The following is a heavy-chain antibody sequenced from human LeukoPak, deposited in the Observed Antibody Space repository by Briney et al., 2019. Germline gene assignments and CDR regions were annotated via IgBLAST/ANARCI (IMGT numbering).Heavy chain of an antibody. Sequence: ASVKVSCKASGYTFTSYDINWVRQATGQGLEWMGWMNPNSGNTGYAQKFQGRVTITRNTSISTAYMELSSLRSEDTAVYYCARDYYDSSGYDGFDIWGQGTMVTVSS. J-gene: IGHJ3*02. CDR1: GYTFTSYD. D-gene: IGHD3-22*01. V-gene: IGHV1-8*03. CDR2: MNPNSGNT. CDR3: ARDYYDSSGYDGFDI.